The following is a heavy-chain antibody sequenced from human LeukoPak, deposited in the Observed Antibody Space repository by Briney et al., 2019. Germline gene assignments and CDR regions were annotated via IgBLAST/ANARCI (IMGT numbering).Heavy chain of an antibody. V-gene: IGHV3-23*01. J-gene: IGHJ1*01. CDR2: ISGGGGST. D-gene: IGHD6-19*01. CDR3: AKDGRGWRGYFQH. Sequence: GGSLRLSCAASGFTFSSYAMNWVRQAPGKGLEWVLGISGGGGSTYYADSVKGRFTISRDNSKNTLYLQVNSLRAEDTAVYYCAKDGRGWRGYFQHWGQGTLVTVSS. CDR1: GFTFSSYA.